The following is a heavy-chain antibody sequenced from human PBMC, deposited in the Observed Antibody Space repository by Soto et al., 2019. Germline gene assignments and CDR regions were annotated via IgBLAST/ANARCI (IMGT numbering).Heavy chain of an antibody. V-gene: IGHV4-59*11. CDR2: IYYSGST. CDR3: ASGSCAVISHFDT. D-gene: IGHD3-10*01. J-gene: IGHJ4*02. CDR1: GGSIDRHY. Sequence: SETLSVTCTVCGGSIDRHYWSWIRQPPRKGLEWVGYIYYSGSTNYNPSLKSRDTISVDTSKNQFSLRLSSVPAADTAVYFCASGSCAVISHFDTRGQGILVTISS.